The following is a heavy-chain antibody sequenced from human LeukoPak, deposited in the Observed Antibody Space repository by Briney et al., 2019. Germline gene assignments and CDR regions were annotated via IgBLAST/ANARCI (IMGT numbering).Heavy chain of an antibody. CDR2: IYYSGST. CDR3: ARDAYDAYCGGACYSGLFDY. D-gene: IGHD2-21*02. CDR1: GGSISSCGYY. Sequence: SETLSLTCTVSGGSISSCGYYWSWIRQHPGKGLEWIGYIYYSGSTYYNPSLKSRVTISVDTSKNQFSLKLSSVTAADTAVYYCARDAYDAYCGGACYSGLFDYWGQGTLVTVSS. V-gene: IGHV4-31*03. J-gene: IGHJ4*02.